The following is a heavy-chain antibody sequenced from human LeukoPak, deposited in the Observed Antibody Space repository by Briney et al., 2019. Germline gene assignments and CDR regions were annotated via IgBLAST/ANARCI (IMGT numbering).Heavy chain of an antibody. Sequence: GGSLRLSCAASGFTFSSYAMSWVRQAPGKGLEWVSAISGSGGSTYYADSVKGRFTISRDNSKNTLYLQMNSLRAEDTAVYYCAKAYDYGDYVVGYYFDYWGQGTLVTVSS. D-gene: IGHD4-17*01. CDR3: AKAYDYGDYVVGYYFDY. CDR2: ISGSGGST. V-gene: IGHV3-23*01. CDR1: GFTFSSYA. J-gene: IGHJ4*02.